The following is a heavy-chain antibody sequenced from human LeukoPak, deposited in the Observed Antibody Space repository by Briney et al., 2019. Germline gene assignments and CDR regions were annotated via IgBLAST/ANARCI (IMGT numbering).Heavy chain of an antibody. D-gene: IGHD3-22*01. Sequence: ASVKVSCKASGGTFSSYAISWVRQAPGHGLEWMGWITPNSGGTNYAQKFQGRFTMTGDTSLSTAYMELTRLTPDDTALYYCARSGLVQSAHGTYYIHNGLDVWGQGTRVTVSS. V-gene: IGHV1-2*02. CDR2: ITPNSGGT. CDR3: ARSGLVQSAHGTYYIHNGLDV. CDR1: GGTFSSYA. J-gene: IGHJ6*02.